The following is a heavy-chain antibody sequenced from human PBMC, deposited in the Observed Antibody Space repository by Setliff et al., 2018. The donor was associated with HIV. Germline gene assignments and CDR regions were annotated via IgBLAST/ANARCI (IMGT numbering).Heavy chain of an antibody. CDR3: ARPWGGLVQTANYFDS. D-gene: IGHD3-3*01. V-gene: IGHV1-69*13. CDR2: IIPIFGTT. J-gene: IGHJ4*02. Sequence: SVKVSCKASGGSVTTYGITWVRQAPGQGLEWMGGIIPIFGTTKYAQKFQGRVTISADESTRTANMELSGLTVEDTAVYFCARPWGGLVQTANYFDSWGQGTLVTVSS. CDR1: GGSVTTYG.